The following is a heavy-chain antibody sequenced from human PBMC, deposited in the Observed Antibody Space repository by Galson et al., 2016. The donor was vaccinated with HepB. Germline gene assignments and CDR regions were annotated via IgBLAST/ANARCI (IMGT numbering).Heavy chain of an antibody. CDR1: GFTFNLYA. CDR2: ISGSGDST. Sequence: SLRLSCAASGFTFNLYALSWVRQAPGKGLEWVSSISGSGDSTYYADSVKGRFAISRDNSKNTLYLQMNSLRDEDTAVYYCARDLDCSGGSCYDGMDVWGQGTTVTVSS. J-gene: IGHJ6*02. CDR3: ARDLDCSGGSCYDGMDV. V-gene: IGHV3-23*01. D-gene: IGHD2-15*01.